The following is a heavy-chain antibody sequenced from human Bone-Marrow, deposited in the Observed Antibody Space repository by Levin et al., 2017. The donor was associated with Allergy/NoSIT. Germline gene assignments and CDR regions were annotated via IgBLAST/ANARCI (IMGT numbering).Heavy chain of an antibody. J-gene: IGHJ4*02. CDR2: VYHRGNT. CDR1: GDSVSTPTFY. V-gene: IGHV4-39*07. D-gene: IGHD2-2*01. CDR3: ARLNSRGPAGYFDY. Sequence: PSQTLSLTCTVSGDSVSTPTFYWGWIRQPPGKGLEWIGNVYHRGNTFYNPSLKSRVTVSIDTSKNQFSVMLNSVTAADTAVYFCARLNSRGPAGYFDYWGPGTLVTVSS.